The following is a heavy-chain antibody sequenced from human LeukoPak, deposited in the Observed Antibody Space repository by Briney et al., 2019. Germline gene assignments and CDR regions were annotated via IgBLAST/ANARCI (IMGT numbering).Heavy chain of an antibody. CDR3: ARRQYQLNKPPFDY. J-gene: IGHJ4*02. CDR1: GYRFSSYW. Sequence: GEPLKISCKGFGYRFSSYWIGWVRQMPGKGLEGMGIIEPRDSDTRYSPSFRGQVTISAAKSINTAYLQWSSLKASDTAIYYCARRQYQLNKPPFDYWGQGTQVTVSS. D-gene: IGHD2-2*01. V-gene: IGHV5-51*01. CDR2: IEPRDSDT.